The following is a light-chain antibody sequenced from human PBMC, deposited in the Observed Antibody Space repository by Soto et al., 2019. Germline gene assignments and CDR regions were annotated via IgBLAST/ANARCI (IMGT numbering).Light chain of an antibody. CDR1: SSDVGGYNF. CDR2: DVS. J-gene: IGLJ1*01. V-gene: IGLV2-14*03. Sequence: QSVLTQPASVSGSPVQSITISCTGTSSDVGGYNFVSWYQHHPGKAPKLIIYDVSNRPSGVSNRFSGSKSGNTASLTISGLQAEDEADYYCSSYTPSSTPFVFGTGTKVTVL. CDR3: SSYTPSSTPFV.